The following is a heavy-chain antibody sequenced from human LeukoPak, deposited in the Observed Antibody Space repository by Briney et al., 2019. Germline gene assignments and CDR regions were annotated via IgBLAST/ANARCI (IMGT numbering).Heavy chain of an antibody. D-gene: IGHD6-6*01. J-gene: IGHJ4*02. Sequence: SETLSLTCTVSGGSISNSGYYWGWIRQPPGKGLEWIGSIYYSGSTYYNPSLKSRVTISADTSKNQFSLKLSSVTAADTAVYYCARPLSSSSGYFDYWGQGTLVTVSS. CDR3: ARPLSSSSGYFDY. V-gene: IGHV4-39*01. CDR1: GGSISNSGYY. CDR2: IYYSGST.